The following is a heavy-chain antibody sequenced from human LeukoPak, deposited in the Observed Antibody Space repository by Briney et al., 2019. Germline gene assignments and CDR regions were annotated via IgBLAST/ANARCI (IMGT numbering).Heavy chain of an antibody. CDR3: ASSIAARFDY. J-gene: IGHJ4*02. CDR2: ISYDGSNK. V-gene: IGHV3-30-3*01. D-gene: IGHD6-6*01. CDR1: GFTFSSYA. Sequence: PGGSLRLSCAASGFTFSSYAMHWVRQAPGKGLEWVAVISYDGSNKYYADSVKGRFTISRDNSKNTLYLQMNSLRAEDTAVYYCASSIAARFDYWGRGTLVTVSS.